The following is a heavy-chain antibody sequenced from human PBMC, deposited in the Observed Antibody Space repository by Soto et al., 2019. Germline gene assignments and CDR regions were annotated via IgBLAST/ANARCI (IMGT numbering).Heavy chain of an antibody. D-gene: IGHD1-26*01. CDR2: IKTDGSET. CDR1: GFTFSSYW. J-gene: IGHJ5*02. Sequence: EVQLVDSGGDFVQPGGSLRLSCAASGFTFSSYWMGWVRQAPGKGLEWVANIKTDGSETYYVDSVKGRFTIARDNDRNLLSLQMDSLRAEDTAIYYCARFLSWGWFGPWGQGTLVTVSS. CDR3: ARFLSWGWFGP. V-gene: IGHV3-7*01.